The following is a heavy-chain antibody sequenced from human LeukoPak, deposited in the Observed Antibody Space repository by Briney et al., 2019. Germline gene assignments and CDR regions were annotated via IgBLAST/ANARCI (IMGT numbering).Heavy chain of an antibody. Sequence: SETLSLTCSVSGGSISSGSYYWSWIRQPAGKGLEWIGRIHPSGSTNYNPSLKSRVTISVDTSKNQFSLKLSSVTAADTAVYYCARATGSGWYHHFGYWGQGTLVTVSS. CDR3: ARATGSGWYHHFGY. J-gene: IGHJ4*02. CDR1: GGSISSGSYY. D-gene: IGHD6-19*01. CDR2: IHPSGST. V-gene: IGHV4-61*02.